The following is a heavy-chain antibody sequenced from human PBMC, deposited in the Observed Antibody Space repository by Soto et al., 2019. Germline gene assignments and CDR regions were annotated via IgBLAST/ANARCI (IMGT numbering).Heavy chain of an antibody. CDR3: ATEDYYYYYGMDV. J-gene: IGHJ6*02. CDR1: GGSISSSSYY. V-gene: IGHV4-39*01. CDR2: IYYSGST. Sequence: SETLSLTCTVSGGSISSSSYYWGWIRQPPGKGLEWIGSIYYSGSTYYNPSLKSRVTISVDTSKNQFSLKLSSVTAADTAVYYCATEDYYYYYGMDVWGQGTTVTVSS.